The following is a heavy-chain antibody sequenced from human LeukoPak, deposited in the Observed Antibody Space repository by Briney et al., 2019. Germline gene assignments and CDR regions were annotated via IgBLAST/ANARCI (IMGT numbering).Heavy chain of an antibody. J-gene: IGHJ4*02. D-gene: IGHD7-27*01. CDR2: INSNSRNI. CDR3: VRGGTGEGNYFDY. V-gene: IGHV3-48*01. CDR1: GFTFNRYS. Sequence: GGSLRLSCAASGFTFNRYSINWVRQAPGKGLEWVSYINSNSRNIYYADSLKGRFTISRDNADNSLYLQMNSLTAGDTAVYYCVRGGTGEGNYFDYWGQGTLVTVSS.